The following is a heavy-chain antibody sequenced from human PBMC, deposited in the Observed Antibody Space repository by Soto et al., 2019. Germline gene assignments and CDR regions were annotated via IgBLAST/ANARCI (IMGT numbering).Heavy chain of an antibody. CDR1: GFTFSSYA. D-gene: IGHD3-22*01. J-gene: IGHJ4*02. Sequence: GGSLRLSCAASGFTFSSYAMHWVRQAPGKGLEWVAVISYDGSNKYYADSVKGRFTISRDNSKNTLYLQMNSLRAEDTAVYYCARSYYYDSSGPFDYWGQGTLVTVSS. V-gene: IGHV3-30-3*01. CDR2: ISYDGSNK. CDR3: ARSYYYDSSGPFDY.